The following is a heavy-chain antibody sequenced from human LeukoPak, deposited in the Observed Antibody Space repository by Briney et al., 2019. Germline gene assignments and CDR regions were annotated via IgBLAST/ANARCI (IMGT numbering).Heavy chain of an antibody. J-gene: IGHJ4*02. Sequence: PSETLSLTCTVSGGSISSYYWSWIRQPPGKGLEWIGYIYYSGSTNYNPSLKSRVTISVDTSKNQFSLKLSSVTAADTAVYYCARATGDSSGYYDYWGQGTLVTVS. V-gene: IGHV4-59*01. CDR1: GGSISSYY. CDR3: ARATGDSSGYYDY. CDR2: IYYSGST. D-gene: IGHD3-22*01.